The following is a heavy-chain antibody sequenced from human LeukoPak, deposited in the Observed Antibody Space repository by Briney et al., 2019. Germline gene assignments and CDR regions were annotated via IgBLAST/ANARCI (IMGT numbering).Heavy chain of an antibody. CDR1: GFTFSDYY. J-gene: IGHJ3*02. CDR3: ARDVPILDTDGYDAFDI. V-gene: IGHV3-11*01. Sequence: GGSLRLSCAASGFTFSDYYMSWIRQAPGKGLEWVSYISSSGSTIYYADSVKGRFTISRDNAKNSLYLQMNSLRAEDTAVYYCARDVPILDTDGYDAFDIWGQGTLVPVS. D-gene: IGHD5-24*01. CDR2: ISSSGSTI.